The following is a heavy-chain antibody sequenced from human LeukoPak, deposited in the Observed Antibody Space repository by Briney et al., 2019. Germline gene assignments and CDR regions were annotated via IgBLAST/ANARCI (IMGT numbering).Heavy chain of an antibody. V-gene: IGHV4-4*07. CDR3: ASRSSIWSGYQDTLYYFDS. CDR1: GGSITSYY. Sequence: SETLSLTCTVSGGSITSYYWSWVRQPAGKGLEWIGRIYSTGSTNYNPSLKSRVTMSVDTSKNQFSLKLSSVTAADTAVYYCASRSSIWSGYQDTLYYFDSWGQGTLVTVSS. CDR2: IYSTGST. D-gene: IGHD3-3*01. J-gene: IGHJ4*02.